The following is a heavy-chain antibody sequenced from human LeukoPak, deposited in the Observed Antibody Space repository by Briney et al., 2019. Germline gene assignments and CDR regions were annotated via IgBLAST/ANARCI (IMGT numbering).Heavy chain of an antibody. CDR2: ISGSGGST. D-gene: IGHD5-18*01. J-gene: IGHJ4*02. CDR3: ARDGAYSYTY. V-gene: IGHV3-23*01. CDR1: GFTFSSYA. Sequence: GGSLRLSCAASGFTFSSYAMSWVRQAPGKGLEWVSAISGSGGSTYYADSVKGRFTISRDNSKNILYLEMNSLRADDTAIYYCARDGAYSYTYWGQGALVIVSS.